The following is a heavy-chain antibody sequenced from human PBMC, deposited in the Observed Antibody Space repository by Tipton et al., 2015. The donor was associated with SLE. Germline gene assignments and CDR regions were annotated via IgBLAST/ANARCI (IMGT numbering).Heavy chain of an antibody. Sequence: SLRLSCAASGFTFSSYAMHWVRQAPGKGLEWVAVISYDGSNKYYADSVKGRFTISRDNSKNTLYLQMNSLRAEDTAVYYCARAEWLVIHWGQGTLVTVSS. J-gene: IGHJ4*02. CDR2: ISYDGSNK. CDR3: ARAEWLVIH. CDR1: GFTFSSYA. V-gene: IGHV3-30-3*01. D-gene: IGHD3-3*01.